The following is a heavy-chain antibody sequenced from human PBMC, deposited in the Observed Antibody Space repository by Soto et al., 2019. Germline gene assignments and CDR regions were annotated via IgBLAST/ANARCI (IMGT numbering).Heavy chain of an antibody. J-gene: IGHJ4*02. Sequence: QVQLVQSGAEVKKPESSVKVSCKAPGGTFSTYANSWVRQAPGQGLEWMGGIIPMSGTANYAQRFQNRVTITADESTNTVYMELSSLRSEDTAVYFCASGIQLWLRRINNGYSGWGQGSLVTVSS. CDR3: ASGIQLWLRRINNGYSG. V-gene: IGHV1-69*12. CDR1: GGTFSTYA. D-gene: IGHD5-18*01. CDR2: IIPMSGTA.